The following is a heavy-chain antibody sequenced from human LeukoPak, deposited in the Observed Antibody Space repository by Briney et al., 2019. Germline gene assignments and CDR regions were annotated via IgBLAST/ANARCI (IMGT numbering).Heavy chain of an antibody. CDR2: IYTSGST. V-gene: IGHV4-4*09. CDR1: GGSISSYY. D-gene: IGHD6-19*01. CDR3: ARGAGIAVAGDYYYMDV. J-gene: IGHJ6*03. Sequence: SETLSLTCTVSGGSISSYYWSWIRQPPGKGLEWIGYIYTSGSTNYNPSLKSRATISVDTSRNQFSLKLSSVTAADTAVYYCARGAGIAVAGDYYYMDVWGKGTTVTVSS.